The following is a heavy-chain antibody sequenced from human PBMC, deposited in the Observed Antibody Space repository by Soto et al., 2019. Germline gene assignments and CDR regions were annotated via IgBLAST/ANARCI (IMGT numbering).Heavy chain of an antibody. J-gene: IGHJ5*02. V-gene: IGHV4-39*01. D-gene: IGHD4-17*01. CDR1: GDSINNRSYY. CDR2: IYYSGST. Sequence: SETLSLTCTVTGDSINNRSYYWGWIRQPPGKGLEWIGSIYYSGSTYNNPSLKSRVSMSVDTSKNQFSLKLNSVTAADTALYYCATHFYGAYVVDRWGQGTLVTVSS. CDR3: ATHFYGAYVVDR.